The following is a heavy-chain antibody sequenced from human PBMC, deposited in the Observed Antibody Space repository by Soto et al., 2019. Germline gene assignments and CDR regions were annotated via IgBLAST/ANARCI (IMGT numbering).Heavy chain of an antibody. D-gene: IGHD3-3*01. CDR2: INAGNGNT. CDR1: GYTFTSYA. J-gene: IGHJ5*02. Sequence: ASVKVSCKASGYTFTSYAMHWVRQAPGQRLEWMGWINAGNGNTKYSQKFQGRVTITRDTSASTAYMELSSLRSEDTAVYYCARAYDFWSGSNWFDPWGQGTLVTVS. CDR3: ARAYDFWSGSNWFDP. V-gene: IGHV1-3*01.